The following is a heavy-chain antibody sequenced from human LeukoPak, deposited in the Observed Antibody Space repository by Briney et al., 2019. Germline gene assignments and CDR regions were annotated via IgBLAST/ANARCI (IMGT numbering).Heavy chain of an antibody. Sequence: ASVKVSCKASGYTFTGYYMHCVRQAPGQGLEWMGWINPNSGGTHYAQKFQGRVTMTRDTSISTAYMELSSLRSEDTAVYYCARDHHYDFWSGYWGTQTNNWFDPWGQGTLVTVSS. V-gene: IGHV1-2*02. CDR2: INPNSGGT. J-gene: IGHJ5*02. D-gene: IGHD3-3*01. CDR1: GYTFTGYY. CDR3: ARDHHYDFWSGYWGTQTNNWFDP.